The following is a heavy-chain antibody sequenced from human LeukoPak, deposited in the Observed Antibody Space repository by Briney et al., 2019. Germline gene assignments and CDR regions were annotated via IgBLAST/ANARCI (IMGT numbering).Heavy chain of an antibody. Sequence: SETLSLTCTVSGGPISSSSYYWGWIRQPPGKGLEWIGSIYYSGSTYYNPSLKSRVTISVDTSKNQFSLKLSSVTAADTAVYYCARELSGYDFDYWGQGTPVTVSS. V-gene: IGHV4-39*02. D-gene: IGHD5-12*01. CDR1: GGPISSSSYY. CDR2: IYYSGST. CDR3: ARELSGYDFDY. J-gene: IGHJ4*02.